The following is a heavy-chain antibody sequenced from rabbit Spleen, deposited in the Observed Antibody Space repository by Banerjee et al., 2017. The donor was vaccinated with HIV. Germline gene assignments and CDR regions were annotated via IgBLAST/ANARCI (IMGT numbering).Heavy chain of an antibody. CDR2: IDTNDGDT. Sequence: QSLEESGGGLVKPGGTLTFTCTVSGFSFSSNWICWVRQAPGKGLEWIACIDTNDGDTDYANWPKGRFTISKTSSTTVTLQMTSLTAADTATYFCARNYVNAFDPWGQGTLVTVS. CDR3: ARNYVNAFDP. CDR1: GFSFSSNW. V-gene: IGHV1S40*01. D-gene: IGHD1-1*01. J-gene: IGHJ2*01.